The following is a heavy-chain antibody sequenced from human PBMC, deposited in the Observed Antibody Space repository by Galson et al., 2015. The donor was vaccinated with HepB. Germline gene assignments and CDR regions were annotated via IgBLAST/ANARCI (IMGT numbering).Heavy chain of an antibody. V-gene: IGHV4-59*01. CDR1: GGSISSYY. J-gene: IGHJ4*02. Sequence: LSLTCTVSGGSISSYYWSWIRQPPGKGLEWIGYIYYSGSTNYNPSLKSRVTISVDTSKNQFSLKLSSVTAADTAVYYCARGSYYYFDYWGQGTLVTVSS. CDR2: IYYSGST. CDR3: ARGSYYYFDY. D-gene: IGHD2-21*01.